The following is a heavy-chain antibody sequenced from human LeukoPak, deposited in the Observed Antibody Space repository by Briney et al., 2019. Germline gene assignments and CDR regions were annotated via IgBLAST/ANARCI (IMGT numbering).Heavy chain of an antibody. J-gene: IGHJ6*02. CDR1: GGSISHYY. CDR3: AREDPQTTVPEGMDV. D-gene: IGHD4-17*01. Sequence: ASETLSLTCTVSGGSISHYYWSWIRQSPGKGLEWIGYIYYSGTTNYNPSLKGRVTISVDTSRNQFSLQLRSVTAADTAVYYCAREDPQTTVPEGMDVWGQGTTVIVSS. V-gene: IGHV4-59*01. CDR2: IYYSGTT.